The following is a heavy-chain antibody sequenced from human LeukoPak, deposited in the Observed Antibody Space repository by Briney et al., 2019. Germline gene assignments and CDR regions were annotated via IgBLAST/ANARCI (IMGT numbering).Heavy chain of an antibody. CDR1: GGSISSYY. CDR3: ARDFGYYYYYMDV. J-gene: IGHJ6*03. D-gene: IGHD3-10*01. V-gene: IGHV4-38-2*02. Sequence: SETLSLTCTVSGGSISSYYWSWIRQPPGKGLEWIGSIYHSGSTYYNPSLKSRVTISVDTSKDQFSLKLSSVTAADTAVYYCARDFGYYYYYMDVWGKGTTVTVSS. CDR2: IYHSGST.